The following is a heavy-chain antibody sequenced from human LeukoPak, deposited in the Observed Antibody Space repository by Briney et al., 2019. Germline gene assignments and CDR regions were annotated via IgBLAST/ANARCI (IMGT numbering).Heavy chain of an antibody. J-gene: IGHJ6*02. Sequence: GGSLRLSCAASGFTFSSYSMNWVRQAPGKGLEWVSYISSSSSTIYYADSVKGRFTISRDNSKNTLYLQMNSLRAEDTAVYYCAKSKLTCSSTSCYAGSLYYYYGMDVWGQGTTVTVSS. V-gene: IGHV3-48*01. CDR3: AKSKLTCSSTSCYAGSLYYYYGMDV. D-gene: IGHD2-2*01. CDR2: ISSSSSTI. CDR1: GFTFSSYS.